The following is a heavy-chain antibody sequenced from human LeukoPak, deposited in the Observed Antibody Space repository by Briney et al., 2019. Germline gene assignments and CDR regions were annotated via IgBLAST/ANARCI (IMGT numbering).Heavy chain of an antibody. D-gene: IGHD1-26*01. CDR3: ARVLVGATGYYYGMDV. Sequence: GASVKVSCKASGYTFTSYDINWVRQATGQGLEWMGWMNPNSGNTGYAQKFQGRVTMTRNTSISTAYMELSSLRSEDTAVYYCARVLVGATGYYYGMDVWGQGTTVTVSS. CDR2: MNPNSGNT. CDR1: GYTFTSYD. J-gene: IGHJ6*02. V-gene: IGHV1-8*01.